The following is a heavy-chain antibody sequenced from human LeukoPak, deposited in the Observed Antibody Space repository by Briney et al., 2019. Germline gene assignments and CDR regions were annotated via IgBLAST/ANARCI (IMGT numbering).Heavy chain of an antibody. Sequence: GGSLRLSCTASGFTVSSNYMSWVRRAPGKGLEWVSIIYNSGNTYYADSVKGRFTISRDNSKNTLYLQMNSLRAEDTAVYYCARRAGDYSHPYDYWGQGTLVTVSS. CDR3: ARRAGDYSHPYDY. CDR2: IYNSGNT. CDR1: GFTVSSNY. D-gene: IGHD3-22*01. V-gene: IGHV3-53*01. J-gene: IGHJ4*02.